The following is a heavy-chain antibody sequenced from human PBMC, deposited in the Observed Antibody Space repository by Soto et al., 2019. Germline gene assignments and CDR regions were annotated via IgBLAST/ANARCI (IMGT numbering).Heavy chain of an antibody. D-gene: IGHD3-22*01. CDR3: ARDLAYYDSSGPSGYDY. CDR1: GGTFSSYA. V-gene: IGHV1-69*13. CDR2: IIPIFGTA. Sequence: SVKVSCKASGGTFSSYAISWVRQAPGQGLEWMGGIIPIFGTANYAQKFQGRVTVTADESTSTAYMELSSLRSEDTAVYYCARDLAYYDSSGPSGYDYWGQGTLVTVSS. J-gene: IGHJ4*02.